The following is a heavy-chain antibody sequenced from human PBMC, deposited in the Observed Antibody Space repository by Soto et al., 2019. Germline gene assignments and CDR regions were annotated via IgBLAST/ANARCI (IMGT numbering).Heavy chain of an antibody. Sequence: QVQLQESGPGLVKPSQTLSLTCTVSGGSISDGAYYWCWIRQPPGKGLEWIGHIYDSGNTYNNPSLKSRLTISVDTSKNHFSLHLNSVTAADTAVYYCASGLSGDKVDQWGQGTLVTVSS. CDR2: IYDSGNT. CDR3: ASGLSGDKVDQ. V-gene: IGHV4-30-4*01. J-gene: IGHJ4*02. D-gene: IGHD2-21*01. CDR1: GGSISDGAYY.